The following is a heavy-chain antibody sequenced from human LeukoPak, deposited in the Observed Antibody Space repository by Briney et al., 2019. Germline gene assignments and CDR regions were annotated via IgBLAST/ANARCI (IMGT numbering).Heavy chain of an antibody. CDR1: GFTFSSYG. CDR3: AKDRNTYYYGSGSYNFDY. CDR2: IRYDGSNK. D-gene: IGHD3-10*01. Sequence: GGSLRLSCAASGFTFSSYGMHWVRQAPGKGLEWVAFIRYDGSNKYYADSVRGRFTISRDNSKNTLYLQMNSLRAEDTAVYYCAKDRNTYYYGSGSYNFDYWGQGTLVTVSS. J-gene: IGHJ4*02. V-gene: IGHV3-30*02.